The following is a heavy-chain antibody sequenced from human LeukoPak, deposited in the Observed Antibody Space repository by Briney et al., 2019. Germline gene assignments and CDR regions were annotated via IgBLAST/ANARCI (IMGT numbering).Heavy chain of an antibody. D-gene: IGHD4-17*01. Sequence: GGSLRLSCAASGFSFSTYRLNWVRQAAGKGLEGVSYINSSSSGTYADSVKGRFTISRDNAKHSLYLQMNILRDEDTAVYYCARVGTSDFGRSNWFDPWGQGTLVTVSS. V-gene: IGHV3-48*01. J-gene: IGHJ5*02. CDR1: GFSFSTYR. CDR2: INSSSSGT. CDR3: ARVGTSDFGRSNWFDP.